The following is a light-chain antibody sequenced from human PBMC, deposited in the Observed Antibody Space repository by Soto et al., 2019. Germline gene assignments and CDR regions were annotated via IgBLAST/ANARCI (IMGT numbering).Light chain of an antibody. CDR2: GAS. V-gene: IGKV3-20*01. CDR1: QSVSSSY. CDR3: QQYGSSLRT. J-gene: IGKJ1*01. Sequence: EIVLTQSPGTLSWSPGERATLSCRASQSVSSSYLARYQQKPGQAPRLLIYGASSRATGIPDRFSGSGSTTDFTLTISRLEPEDFALYSCQQYGSSLRTFGQGPKVEIK.